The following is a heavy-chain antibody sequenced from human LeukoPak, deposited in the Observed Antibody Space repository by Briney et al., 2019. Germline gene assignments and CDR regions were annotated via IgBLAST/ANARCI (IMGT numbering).Heavy chain of an antibody. CDR3: ARDGSLAY. CDR1: GYTFTDYY. CDR2: INSNSGAT. D-gene: IGHD5-12*01. J-gene: IGHJ4*02. V-gene: IGHV1-2*02. Sequence: ASVKVSCKASGYTFTDYYIHWARQAPGQGLEWMGWINSNSGATNYAQKFQGRVTMTRDTSISTAYMELTRLGSDDTAVYYCARDGSLAYWGQGTLVTVSS.